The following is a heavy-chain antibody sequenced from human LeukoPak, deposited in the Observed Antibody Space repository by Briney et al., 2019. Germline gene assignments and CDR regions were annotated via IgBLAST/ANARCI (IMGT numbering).Heavy chain of an antibody. CDR1: GGSISSYY. V-gene: IGHV4-59*01. Sequence: SETLSLTCTVSGGSISSYYWSWIRQPPGKGLEWIGYIYYSGSTNYNPSLKSRVTISVDTSKNQFSLKLSSVTAADTAVYYCARSSVTMVRGVKVIGWFDPWGQGTLVTVSS. D-gene: IGHD3-10*01. CDR2: IYYSGST. CDR3: ARSSVTMVRGVKVIGWFDP. J-gene: IGHJ5*02.